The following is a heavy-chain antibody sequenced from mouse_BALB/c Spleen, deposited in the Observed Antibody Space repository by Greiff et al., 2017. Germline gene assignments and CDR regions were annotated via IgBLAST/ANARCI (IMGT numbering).Heavy chain of an antibody. D-gene: IGHD3-2*01. CDR1: GFTFSSFG. CDR3: ARSGQLGLRFAY. Sequence: EVMLVESGGGLVQPGGSRKLSCAASGFTFSSFGMHWVRQAPEKGLEWVAYISSGSSTIYYADTVKGRFTISRDNPKNTLFLQMTSLRSEDTAMYYCARSGQLGLRFAYWGQGTLVTVSA. J-gene: IGHJ3*01. CDR2: ISSGSSTI. V-gene: IGHV5-17*02.